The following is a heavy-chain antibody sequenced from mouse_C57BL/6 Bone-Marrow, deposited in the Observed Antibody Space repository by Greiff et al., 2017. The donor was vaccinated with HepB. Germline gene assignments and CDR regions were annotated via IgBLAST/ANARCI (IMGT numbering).Heavy chain of an antibody. D-gene: IGHD1-1*01. CDR2: ISSGGSYT. Sequence: EVQGVESGGDLVKPGGSLKLSCAASGFTFSSYGMSWVRQTPDKRLEWVATISSGGSYTYYPDSVKGRFTISRDNAKNTLYLQMSSLKSEDTAMYDCARQGRRTVGACYYAMDYWGQGTSVTVSS. CDR3: ARQGRRTVGACYYAMDY. CDR1: GFTFSSYG. J-gene: IGHJ4*01. V-gene: IGHV5-6*01.